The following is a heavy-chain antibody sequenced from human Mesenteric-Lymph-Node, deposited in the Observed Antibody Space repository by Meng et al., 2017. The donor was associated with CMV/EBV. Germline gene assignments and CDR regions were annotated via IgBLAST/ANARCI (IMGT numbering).Heavy chain of an antibody. CDR3: ARTSQSGSGSFDI. V-gene: IGHV6-1*01. CDR1: GDTVSTNTAA. D-gene: IGHD1-26*01. CDR2: TYYRTKWYN. Sequence: QIPSLTRAISGDTVSTNTAAWNWTRQSPSRGLEWLGMTYYRTKWYNDYAVSVKSRVTITPDTARNEFSLQLNSVTPDDTAVYYCARTSQSGSGSFDIWGQRTLVTVSS. J-gene: IGHJ3*02.